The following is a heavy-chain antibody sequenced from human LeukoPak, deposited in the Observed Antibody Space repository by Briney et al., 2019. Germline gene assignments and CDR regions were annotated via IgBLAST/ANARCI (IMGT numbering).Heavy chain of an antibody. CDR3: ARGTTYNQYYYDSSGYYSFDY. D-gene: IGHD3-22*01. CDR1: GGSISSGSYY. Sequence: SQTLSLTCTVSGGSISSGSYYWSWIRQPAGKGLEWIGRIYTSGSTNYNPSLKSRVTISVDTSKNQFSLKLSSVTAADTAVYYCARGTTYNQYYYDSSGYYSFDYWGQGTLVTVSS. V-gene: IGHV4-61*02. CDR2: IYTSGST. J-gene: IGHJ4*02.